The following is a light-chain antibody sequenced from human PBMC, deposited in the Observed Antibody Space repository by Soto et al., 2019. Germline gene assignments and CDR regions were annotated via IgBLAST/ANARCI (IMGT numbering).Light chain of an antibody. Sequence: DIQMTQSPSTLAASVGDRVTITCRASQSISSWLAWYQQKPGKAPKLLIYKASSLESGVPSRFSGSGSGTEFTLPISSRQPDDFATYDCHQYNRLNAFGQGTKLESK. CDR2: KAS. CDR1: QSISSW. J-gene: IGKJ2*01. V-gene: IGKV1-5*03. CDR3: HQYNRLNA.